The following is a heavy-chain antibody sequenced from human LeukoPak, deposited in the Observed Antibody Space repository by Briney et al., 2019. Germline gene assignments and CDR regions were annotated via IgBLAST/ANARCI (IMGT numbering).Heavy chain of an antibody. Sequence: SETLSLTCTVSGGSISSYYWSWLRQPAGKGLEWIGRIYTSGSTKYNPSLKSRVTMSVDTSKNQFSLKLSSVTAADTAVYYCARVKRATMIVDAFDIWGQGTMVTVSS. CDR3: ARVKRATMIVDAFDI. D-gene: IGHD3-22*01. V-gene: IGHV4-4*07. J-gene: IGHJ3*02. CDR1: GGSISSYY. CDR2: IYTSGST.